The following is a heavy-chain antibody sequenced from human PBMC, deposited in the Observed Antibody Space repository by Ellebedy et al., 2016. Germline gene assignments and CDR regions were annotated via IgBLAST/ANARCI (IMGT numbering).Heavy chain of an antibody. CDR3: ARIRQAVAGLYFDY. CDR1: GFSLSSVGMC. D-gene: IGHD6-19*01. V-gene: IGHV2-70*01. Sequence: SGPTLVXPTQTLTLTCTFSGFSLSSVGMCVSWIRQPPGKALEWLALIDWDDDKYYSTSLKTRLTISKDTSKNQVVLTMTNMDPVDTATYYCARIRQAVAGLYFDYWGQGTLVTVSS. CDR2: IDWDDDK. J-gene: IGHJ4*02.